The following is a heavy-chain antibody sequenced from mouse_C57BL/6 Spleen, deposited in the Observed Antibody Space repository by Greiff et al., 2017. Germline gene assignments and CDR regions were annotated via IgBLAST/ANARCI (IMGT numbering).Heavy chain of an antibody. Sequence: EVKLVESGGGLVKPGGSLKLSCAASGFTFSDYGMHWVRQAPEKGLEWVAYISSGSSNIYYADTVKGRFTISRDNAKNTLFLQMTSLRSEDTAMYYCATPGNFYAMDYWGQGTSVTVSS. D-gene: IGHD2-1*01. CDR3: ATPGNFYAMDY. V-gene: IGHV5-17*01. J-gene: IGHJ4*01. CDR1: GFTFSDYG. CDR2: ISSGSSNI.